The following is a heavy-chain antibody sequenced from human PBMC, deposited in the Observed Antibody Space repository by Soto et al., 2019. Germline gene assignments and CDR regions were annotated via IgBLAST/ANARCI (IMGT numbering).Heavy chain of an antibody. V-gene: IGHV1-2*04. J-gene: IGHJ6*02. Sequence: ASVKVSCKASGYTFTGYYMHWVRQAPGQGLEWMGWINPNSGGTNYAQKFQGWVTITRDESTSTAYMELSSLRSDDTAVYYCARGKNWNYVPIATGYYYYYYGMDVWGQGTTVTVSS. CDR3: ARGKNWNYVPIATGYYYYYYGMDV. CDR1: GYTFTGYY. CDR2: INPNSGGT. D-gene: IGHD1-7*01.